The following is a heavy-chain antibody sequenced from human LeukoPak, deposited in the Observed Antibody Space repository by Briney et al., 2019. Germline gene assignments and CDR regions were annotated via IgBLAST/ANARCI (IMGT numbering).Heavy chain of an antibody. CDR3: TTAQLQLWFWAFDI. D-gene: IGHD5-18*01. CDR1: GFTFSLYA. CDR2: IKSKTDGGTT. Sequence: PGRSLRLSCAASGFTFSLYAMHWVRQAPGKGLEWVGRIKSKTDGGTTDYAAPVKGRFTISRDDSKNTLYLQMNSLKTEDTAVYYCTTAQLQLWFWAFDIWGQGTMVTVSS. J-gene: IGHJ3*02. V-gene: IGHV3-15*01.